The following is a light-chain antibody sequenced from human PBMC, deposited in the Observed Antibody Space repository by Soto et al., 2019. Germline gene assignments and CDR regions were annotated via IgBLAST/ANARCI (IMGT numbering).Light chain of an antibody. CDR3: SSYAGSKNFIL. CDR2: EVT. J-gene: IGLJ2*01. CDR1: SSDVGGYNY. Sequence: QSALTQPASVSGSPGQSITISCTGTSSDVGGYNYVSWYQQHPGKAPQVLIYEVTNRPSGVSNRFSGSKSGSTASLTVSGLQAEDEADYFCSSYAGSKNFILFGGGTKLTVL. V-gene: IGLV2-14*01.